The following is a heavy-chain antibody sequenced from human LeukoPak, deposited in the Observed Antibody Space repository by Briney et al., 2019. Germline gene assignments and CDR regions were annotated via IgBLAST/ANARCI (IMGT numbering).Heavy chain of an antibody. CDR2: ISSSSSYI. CDR1: GFTFSSYS. CDR3: ARDGLAAATLHWCFDL. J-gene: IGHJ2*01. V-gene: IGHV3-21*01. D-gene: IGHD2-15*01. Sequence: RRSLRLSCAASGFTFSSYSMNWVRQAPGKGLEWVSSISSSSSYIYYADSVKGRFTISRDNARNSLYLQMNSLRAEDTAVYYCARDGLAAATLHWCFDLWGRGTLVTVSS.